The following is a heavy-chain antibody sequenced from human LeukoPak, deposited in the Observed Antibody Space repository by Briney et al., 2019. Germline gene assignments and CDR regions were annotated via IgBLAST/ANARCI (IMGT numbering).Heavy chain of an antibody. V-gene: IGHV3-48*01. Sequence: PGGSLRLSCTASGLSFSSYNMNWVRQAPGKGPERVAYITANNTTKYYADSVKGRFTISRDNAKKSLFLQMNSLRAEDTAVYYCAAASAFSSSWRSWGQGTVVTVSS. D-gene: IGHD6-13*01. J-gene: IGHJ5*02. CDR2: ITANNTTK. CDR3: AAASAFSSSWRS. CDR1: GLSFSSYN.